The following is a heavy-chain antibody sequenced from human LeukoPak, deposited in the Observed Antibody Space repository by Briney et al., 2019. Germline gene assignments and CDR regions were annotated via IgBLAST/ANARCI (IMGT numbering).Heavy chain of an antibody. D-gene: IGHD2-15*01. CDR2: IYNTGST. CDR3: ARDSLHYYSYYMDV. V-gene: IGHV4-4*07. J-gene: IGHJ6*03. CDR1: GGSSSSYY. Sequence: SETLSLTCSVSGGSSSSYYWSWIRQRAGKGLEWIGRIYNTGSTNYNPSLKSRVTMSVDTSKNQFSLKLNSVTAADTAVYYCARDSLHYYSYYMDVWGKGTTVTLSS.